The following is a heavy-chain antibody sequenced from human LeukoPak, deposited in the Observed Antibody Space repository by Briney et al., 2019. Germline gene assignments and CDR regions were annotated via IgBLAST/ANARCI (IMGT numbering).Heavy chain of an antibody. D-gene: IGHD2-15*01. V-gene: IGHV5-51*01. CDR1: GYSFTSYW. Sequence: GESLKISCKGSGYSFTSYWIGWVRQMPGKGLEGMGIIYPGDSDTRYSPSFQGQVTISAHKSISTAYLQWSSLKASDTAMYYCARHFSPYCSGGSCYAAYYYYGMDVWGQGTTVTVSS. CDR2: IYPGDSDT. CDR3: ARHFSPYCSGGSCYAAYYYYGMDV. J-gene: IGHJ6*02.